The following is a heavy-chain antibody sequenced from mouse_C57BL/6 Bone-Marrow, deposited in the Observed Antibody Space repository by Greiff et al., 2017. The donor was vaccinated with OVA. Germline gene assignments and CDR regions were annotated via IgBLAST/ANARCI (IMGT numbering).Heavy chain of an antibody. CDR1: GYAFSSSW. J-gene: IGHJ1*03. CDR3: AKTVNWYFDV. Sequence: VNLVESGPELVKPGASVKISCKASGYAFSSSWMNWVKQRPGTGLEWIGRIYPGDGDTNYNGKFKGKAPLTADKSSSTAYMQLSSLTSEDYAVYFCAKTVNWYFDVWGTGTTVTVSS. CDR2: IYPGDGDT. V-gene: IGHV1-82*01. D-gene: IGHD4-1*01.